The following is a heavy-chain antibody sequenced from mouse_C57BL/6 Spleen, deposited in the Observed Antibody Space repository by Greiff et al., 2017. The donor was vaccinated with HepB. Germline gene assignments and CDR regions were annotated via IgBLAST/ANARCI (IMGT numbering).Heavy chain of an antibody. J-gene: IGHJ4*01. CDR2: INPNYGTT. V-gene: IGHV1-39*01. CDR3: ARSHYYGSSYVYYYAMDY. Sequence: EVKLVESGPELVKPGASVKISCKASGYSFTDYNMNWVKQSNGKSLEWIGVINPNYGTTSYNQKFKGKATLTVDQSSSTAYMQLNSLTSEDSAVYYCARSHYYGSSYVYYYAMDYWGQGTSVTVSS. D-gene: IGHD1-1*01. CDR1: GYSFTDYN.